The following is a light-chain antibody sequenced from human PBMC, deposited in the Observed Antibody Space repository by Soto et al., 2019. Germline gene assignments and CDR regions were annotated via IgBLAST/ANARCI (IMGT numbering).Light chain of an antibody. CDR1: QGISIY. CDR2: DAS. CDR3: QKYNGAPLT. V-gene: IGKV1-27*01. J-gene: IGKJ4*01. Sequence: DIQMTQSPSSLSASVRDRVTITCRASQGISIYLAWYQQKPGKVPKLLIYDASTLQSGVPSRFSGSGSGTDFTLTISSLQPEDVATYYCQKYNGAPLTFGGGTKVEIK.